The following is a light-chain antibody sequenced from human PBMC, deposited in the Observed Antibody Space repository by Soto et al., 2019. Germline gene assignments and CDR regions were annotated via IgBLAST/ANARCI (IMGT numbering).Light chain of an antibody. CDR3: QQRAKWPDT. V-gene: IGKV3-11*01. Sequence: EIVMTQSPATLSLSPGERATLSCRASQSVNRYLVWYQQKPGQAPMLLISDASIRATGVPARFSGSGSGTDFTLTISSLEPDDFAIYYCQQRAKWPDTFGQGTKVEIK. CDR1: QSVNRY. J-gene: IGKJ2*01. CDR2: DAS.